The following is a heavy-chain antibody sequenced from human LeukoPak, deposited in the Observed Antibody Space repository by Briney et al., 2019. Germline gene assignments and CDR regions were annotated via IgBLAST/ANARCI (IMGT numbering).Heavy chain of an antibody. D-gene: IGHD3-9*01. Sequence: PGGSLRLSCAASGFTFSSYSMNWVRQAPGKGLEWVSSISSSSSYIYYADSVKGRFTISGDNAKNSLYLQMNSLRAEDTAVYYCAREVDWSTDMDYWGQGTLVTVSS. CDR3: AREVDWSTDMDY. CDR1: GFTFSSYS. CDR2: ISSSSSYI. V-gene: IGHV3-21*01. J-gene: IGHJ4*02.